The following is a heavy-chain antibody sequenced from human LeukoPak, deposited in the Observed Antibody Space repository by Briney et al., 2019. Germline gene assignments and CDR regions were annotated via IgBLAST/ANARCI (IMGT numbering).Heavy chain of an antibody. V-gene: IGHV4-31*03. CDR2: IYYSGST. CDR3: AGCVAARLELDY. J-gene: IGHJ4*02. CDR1: GGSISSGGYY. Sequence: PSETLSLTCTVSGGSISSGGYYWSWIRQHPGKGLEWIGYIYYSGSTYYNPSLKSRVTISVDTSKNQFSLKLSSVTAADTAVYYCAGCVAARLELDYWGQGTLVTVSS. D-gene: IGHD6-6*01.